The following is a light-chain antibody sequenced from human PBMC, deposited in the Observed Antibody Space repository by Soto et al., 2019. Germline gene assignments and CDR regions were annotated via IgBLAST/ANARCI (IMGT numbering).Light chain of an antibody. CDR3: LQDYRFPPWT. CDR2: AAS. J-gene: IGKJ1*01. V-gene: IGKV1-6*01. CDR1: QGIRND. Sequence: AIQVTQSPSSLSASVGDRVTITCRASQGIRNDLGWYQRKPGRAPKLLIYAASSLQSGVPSRFSGSGSGTDFTLTISSLQPEDFATYYCLQDYRFPPWTFGQGTKVDIK.